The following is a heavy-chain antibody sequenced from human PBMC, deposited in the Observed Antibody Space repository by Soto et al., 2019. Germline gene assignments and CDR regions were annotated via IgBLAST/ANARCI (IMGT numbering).Heavy chain of an antibody. CDR3: GKGGDSAVAGTRPLFDY. V-gene: IGHV3-64D*06. CDR1: GFTFSSYA. D-gene: IGHD6-19*01. Sequence: EVQLVESGGGLVQPGGSLRLSCSASGFTFSSYAMHWVRQAPGKGLEYVSAISSNGGSTYYADSVKGRFTISRDNSKNTLYLQMSSLRDEDTAVYYCGKGGDSAVAGTRPLFDYWGQGTLVTVSS. CDR2: ISSNGGST. J-gene: IGHJ4*02.